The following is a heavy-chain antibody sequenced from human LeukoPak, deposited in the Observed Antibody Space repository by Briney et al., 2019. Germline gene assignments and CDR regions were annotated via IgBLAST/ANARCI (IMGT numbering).Heavy chain of an antibody. Sequence: GGSLRLSCAASGFTFSSYAMSWVRQAPGKGLEWVSTISGSGGSTYYVESVKGRFTISRDNSKNTLYLQMNSLRAEDTAVYYCAKDPRYSGSYWGQGTLVTVSS. J-gene: IGHJ4*02. V-gene: IGHV3-23*01. CDR1: GFTFSSYA. CDR3: AKDPRYSGSY. CDR2: ISGSGGST. D-gene: IGHD1-26*01.